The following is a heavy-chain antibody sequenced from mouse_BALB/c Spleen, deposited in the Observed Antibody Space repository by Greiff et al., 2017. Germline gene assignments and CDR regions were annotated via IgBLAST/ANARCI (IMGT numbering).Heavy chain of an antibody. Sequence: EVKVVESGGGLVQPGGSLKLSCAASGFTFSSYTMSWVRQTPEKRLEWVAYISNGGGSTYYPDTVKGRFTISRDNAKNTLYLQMSSLKSEDTAMYYCARGYGNYGDYAMDYWGQGTSVTVSS. CDR2: ISNGGGST. D-gene: IGHD2-10*02. V-gene: IGHV5-12-2*01. CDR3: ARGYGNYGDYAMDY. CDR1: GFTFSSYT. J-gene: IGHJ4*01.